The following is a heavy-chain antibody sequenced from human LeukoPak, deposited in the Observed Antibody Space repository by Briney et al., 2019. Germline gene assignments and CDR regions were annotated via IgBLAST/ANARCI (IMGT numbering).Heavy chain of an antibody. J-gene: IGHJ4*02. CDR3: ATETNGRHYDY. V-gene: IGHV3-21*06. D-gene: IGHD1-14*01. Sequence: GGSLRLSCTASGLTFSTSGFSWVCQAPGKGLEWVASIGPTGSDRYHADSIKGRFTISRDNANNFLYLQMNSLRAEDTAVYYCATETNGRHYDYWGQGTLLTVSS. CDR2: IGPTGSDR. CDR1: GLTFSTSG.